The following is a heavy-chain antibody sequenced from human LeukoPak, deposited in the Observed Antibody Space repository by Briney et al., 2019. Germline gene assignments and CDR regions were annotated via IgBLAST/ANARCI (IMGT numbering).Heavy chain of an antibody. CDR1: GYTFISYG. J-gene: IGHJ4*02. Sequence: ASVKVSCKASGYTFISYGISWVRQAPGQGLEWMGWISAYNGNTNYAQKLQGRVTMTTDTSTSTAYMELRSLRSDDTAVYYCARDKRIAAAGTFDYWGQGTLVTVSS. CDR2: ISAYNGNT. V-gene: IGHV1-18*01. D-gene: IGHD6-13*01. CDR3: ARDKRIAAAGTFDY.